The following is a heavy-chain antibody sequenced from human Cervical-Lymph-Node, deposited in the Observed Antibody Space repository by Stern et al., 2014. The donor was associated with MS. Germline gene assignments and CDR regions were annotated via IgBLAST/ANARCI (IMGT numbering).Heavy chain of an antibody. Sequence: MQLGESGAEVKKPGASVKVSCKASGYTFTVYYMHWVRQAPGQGLEWMGRINPNRGDTDFAQKLQGRVSMTRDTSISTAYMELSRLRSDDTAVYYCARDPDDGSLDVWGQGTTVTVSS. V-gene: IGHV1-2*06. CDR2: INPNRGDT. J-gene: IGHJ6*02. CDR1: GYTFTVYY. D-gene: IGHD3-10*01. CDR3: ARDPDDGSLDV.